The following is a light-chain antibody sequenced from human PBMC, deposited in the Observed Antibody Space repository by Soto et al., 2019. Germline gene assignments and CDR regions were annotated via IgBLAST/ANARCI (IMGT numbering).Light chain of an antibody. CDR1: QTISSW. J-gene: IGKJ1*01. V-gene: IGKV1-5*03. CDR3: QHSNSYSEA. CDR2: KAS. Sequence: DIQMTQSPSTLSGSVGDRVTITCRASQTISSWLAWYQQKPGKAPKLLIYKASTLKSGVPSRFSGSGSGTEFTRTISSLQPDDFETYYCQHSNSYSEAFGQGTKGEL.